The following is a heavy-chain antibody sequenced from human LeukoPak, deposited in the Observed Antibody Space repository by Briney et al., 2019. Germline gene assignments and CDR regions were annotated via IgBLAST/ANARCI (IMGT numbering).Heavy chain of an antibody. CDR3: ARDPMTTEGYYYYYMDV. CDR2: ISSSGSNI. J-gene: IGHJ6*03. V-gene: IGHV3-11*04. Sequence: GGSLRLSCAASGFTFSDYYMSWIRQAPGKGLEWVSYISSSGSNIYYADSVKGRFTISKDNAKNSLYLQMNSLRAEDTAVYYCARDPMTTEGYYYYYMDVWGKGTTVTVSS. CDR1: GFTFSDYY. D-gene: IGHD4-11*01.